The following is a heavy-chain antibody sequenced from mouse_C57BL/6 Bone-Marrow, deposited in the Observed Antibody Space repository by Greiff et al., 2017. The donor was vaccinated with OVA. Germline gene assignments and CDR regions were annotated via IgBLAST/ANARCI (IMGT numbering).Heavy chain of an antibody. Sequence: EVMLVESGPVLVKPGASVKMSCKASGYTFTDYYMNWVKQSHGKSLEWIGVINPYNGGTSYNQKFKGKATLTVDKSSSTAYMELNSLTSEDSAVYYCARSYSKNYFDYWGQGTTLTVSS. V-gene: IGHV1-19*01. CDR2: INPYNGGT. CDR1: GYTFTDYY. CDR3: ARSYSKNYFDY. D-gene: IGHD2-5*01. J-gene: IGHJ2*01.